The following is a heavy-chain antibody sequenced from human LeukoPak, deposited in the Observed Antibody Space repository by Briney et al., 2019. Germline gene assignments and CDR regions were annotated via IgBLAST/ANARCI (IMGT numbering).Heavy chain of an antibody. CDR2: MHNTMST. CDR1: GGSISTSDNY. V-gene: IGHV4-39*07. D-gene: IGHD5-24*01. J-gene: IGHJ4*02. CDR3: ARDSGVEMATMNFDY. Sequence: PSETLSLTCIVSGGSISTSDNYWGWIRQPPGKGLEWIGSMHNTMSTYYNPSLKSRVTMSIDRSTNKFSLKLSSVTVADTAVYYCARDSGVEMATMNFDYWGQGTLVTVSS.